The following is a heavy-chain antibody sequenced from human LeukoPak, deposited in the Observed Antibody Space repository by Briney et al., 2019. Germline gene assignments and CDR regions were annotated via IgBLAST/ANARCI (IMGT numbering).Heavy chain of an antibody. CDR1: GFTFSSYG. J-gene: IGHJ4*02. Sequence: PGGSLRLSCAASGFTFSSYGMHWVRQAPGKGLEWVAVIWSDGSNKYYADSVKGRFTISRDNSKNTLHLQMNSLRAEDTAVYYCAKDFYRAAGTPFDYWGQGTLVTVSS. CDR3: AKDFYRAAGTPFDY. V-gene: IGHV3-33*06. D-gene: IGHD6-13*01. CDR2: IWSDGSNK.